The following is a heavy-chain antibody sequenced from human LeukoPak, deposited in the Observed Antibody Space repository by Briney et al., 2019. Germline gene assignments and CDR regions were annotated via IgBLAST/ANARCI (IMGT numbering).Heavy chain of an antibody. CDR1: GYTFTNYG. Sequence: ASVKVSCKASGYTFTNYGIHWVRQAPGQRLEWLGWINPGNGNTRYSQSFQGGVTFTRDTSATTAYMELSSLRSEDTAMYYCAKEATVIVVARSYFDYWGPGTLVTVSS. D-gene: IGHD3-22*01. CDR3: AKEATVIVVARSYFDY. CDR2: INPGNGNT. V-gene: IGHV1-3*01. J-gene: IGHJ4*02.